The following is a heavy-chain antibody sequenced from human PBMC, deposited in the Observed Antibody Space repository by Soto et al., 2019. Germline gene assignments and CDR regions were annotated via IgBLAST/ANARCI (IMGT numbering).Heavy chain of an antibody. J-gene: IGHJ5*02. Sequence: GGSLRISCAAAEFTFSSHWMSCVRQAPGKGLEWVANIKQDGSEKYYADSVKGRFTISRDNAKNSLYLQMNSLRDEVTAVYYCAREGGSLNWFDPWGQGTLVTFSS. D-gene: IGHD1-26*01. V-gene: IGHV3-7*01. CDR1: EFTFSSHW. CDR2: IKQDGSEK. CDR3: AREGGSLNWFDP.